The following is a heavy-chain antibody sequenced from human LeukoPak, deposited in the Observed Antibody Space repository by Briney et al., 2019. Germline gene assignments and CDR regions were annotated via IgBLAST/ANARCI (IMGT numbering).Heavy chain of an antibody. Sequence: PGGSLRLSCAASGFTFSDYYMSWIRQAPGKGLEGVSYISSSGSTIYYADSVKGRFTISRDNAKNSLYLQMNSLRAEDTAVYYCARDRVSYYDSSGYFPNDYWGQGTPVTVSS. J-gene: IGHJ4*02. CDR2: ISSSGSTI. D-gene: IGHD3-22*01. CDR1: GFTFSDYY. CDR3: ARDRVSYYDSSGYFPNDY. V-gene: IGHV3-11*01.